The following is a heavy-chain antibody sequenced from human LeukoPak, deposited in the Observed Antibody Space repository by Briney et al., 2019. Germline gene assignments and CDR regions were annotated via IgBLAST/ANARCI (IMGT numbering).Heavy chain of an antibody. CDR3: ARGLRGAAAGTYY. J-gene: IGHJ4*02. CDR1: GYTFTGYH. D-gene: IGHD6-13*01. CDR2: INPNSGGT. Sequence: ASVKVSCKASGYTFTGYHMHWVRQAPGQGLEWMGWINPNSGGTKYAQKFQGRVTMTRDTSINTAYMELSSLRSEDTAVYYCARGLRGAAAGTYYWGQGTLVTVSS. V-gene: IGHV1-2*02.